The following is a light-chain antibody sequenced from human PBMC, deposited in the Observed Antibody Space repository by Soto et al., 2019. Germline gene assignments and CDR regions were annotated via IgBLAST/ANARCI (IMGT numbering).Light chain of an antibody. V-gene: IGKV3-11*01. CDR3: QQRSNWPFT. Sequence: EIVLTQSPATLSLSPGERATLSCRASQSVSSYLAWYQQKPGQAPRLLIYYASNRATGIPARFSGSGSGTDFTLTISSLEPEDFAVYYCQQRSNWPFTFGPGPKVDIK. CDR1: QSVSSY. CDR2: YAS. J-gene: IGKJ3*01.